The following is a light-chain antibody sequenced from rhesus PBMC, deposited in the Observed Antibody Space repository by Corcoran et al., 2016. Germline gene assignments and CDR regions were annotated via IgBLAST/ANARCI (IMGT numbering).Light chain of an antibody. J-gene: IGKJ2*01. CDR2: KAS. CDR3: QQYSSRPYS. CDR1: QGISSW. Sequence: DIQMTQSPSSLSASVGDTVTINCRASQGISSWLAWYQQKPGKAPKLLIYKASSLQSGVPSRFSGSGSGTAFTLTISCLQSEDFATYYCQQYSSRPYSFGQWTKVEIK. V-gene: IGKV1-22*01.